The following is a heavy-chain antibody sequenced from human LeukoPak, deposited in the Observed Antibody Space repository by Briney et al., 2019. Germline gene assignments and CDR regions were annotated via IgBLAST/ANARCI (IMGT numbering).Heavy chain of an antibody. CDR1: GGSISSDGYY. CDR2: IYYSGGT. CDR3: ARDEYSGSGTFDY. D-gene: IGHD5-12*01. J-gene: IGHJ4*02. Sequence: SQTLSLTCNVSGGSISSDGYYWTWIRQLPGKGLEWIGHIYYSGGTSYNPSLKSRVTISVDTSKNQFSLKLSPVTAAGTAVYYCARDEYSGSGTFDYWGQGTLVTVSS. V-gene: IGHV4-31*03.